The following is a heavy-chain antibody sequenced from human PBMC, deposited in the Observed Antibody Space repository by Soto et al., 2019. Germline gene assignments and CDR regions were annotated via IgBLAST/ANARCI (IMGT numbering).Heavy chain of an antibody. J-gene: IGHJ6*02. CDR1: GLTFDDYA. D-gene: IGHD3-3*01. CDR3: AKEGGITIFGVADYGLDV. Sequence: EVQLVESGGGLVQPGRSLRLSCEASGLTFDDYAMHWVRQAPGKGLEWVSGISWNSGSIGYADSVKARFTISRDNAKHSLYLQMNSLRAEDTAFYYCAKEGGITIFGVADYGLDVWGQGTTVTVSS. CDR2: ISWNSGSI. V-gene: IGHV3-9*01.